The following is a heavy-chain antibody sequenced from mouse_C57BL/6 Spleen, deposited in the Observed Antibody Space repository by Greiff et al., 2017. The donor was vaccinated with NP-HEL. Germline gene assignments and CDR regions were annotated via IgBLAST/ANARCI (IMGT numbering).Heavy chain of an antibody. CDR2: ISSGGSYT. D-gene: IGHD2-4*01. V-gene: IGHV5-6*02. CDR3: ARRYDYPFAY. Sequence: EVKLVESGGDLVKPGGSLKLSCAASGFTFSSYGMSWVRQTPDKRLEWVATISSGGSYTYYPDSVKGRFTISRDNAKNALYLQMSSLKSEDTAMYYCARRYDYPFAYWGQGTLVTVSA. CDR1: GFTFSSYG. J-gene: IGHJ3*01.